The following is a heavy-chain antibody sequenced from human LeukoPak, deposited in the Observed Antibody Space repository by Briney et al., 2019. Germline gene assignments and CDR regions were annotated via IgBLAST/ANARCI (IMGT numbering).Heavy chain of an antibody. CDR1: GYSFTSYW. J-gene: IGHJ4*02. Sequence: GESLKIACKGSGYSFTSYWIGWVRPTPAKGLEWMGSIYPGDSDTRYNPSFQGQVTISADKSISTAYLQWSSLKASDTAMYSCARGDSSGYYSHPDYWGQGTLVTVSS. CDR3: ARGDSSGYYSHPDY. V-gene: IGHV5-51*01. D-gene: IGHD3-22*01. CDR2: IYPGDSDT.